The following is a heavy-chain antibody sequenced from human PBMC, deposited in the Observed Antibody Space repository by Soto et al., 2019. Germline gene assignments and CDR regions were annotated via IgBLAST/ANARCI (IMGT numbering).Heavy chain of an antibody. J-gene: IGHJ3*02. Sequence: RGESLKISCKGSGYSFTSYWISWVRQMPGKGLEWMGRIDPSDSYTNYSPSFQGHVTISADKSISTAYLQWSSLKASDTAMYYCASTYYYDSSGYAFDIWGQGTMVTVSS. D-gene: IGHD3-22*01. V-gene: IGHV5-10-1*01. CDR1: GYSFTSYW. CDR2: IDPSDSYT. CDR3: ASTYYYDSSGYAFDI.